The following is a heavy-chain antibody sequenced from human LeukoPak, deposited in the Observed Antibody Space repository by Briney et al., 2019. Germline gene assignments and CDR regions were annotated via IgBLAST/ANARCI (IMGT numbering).Heavy chain of an antibody. Sequence: ASVKVSCKVSGYTLTELSMHWVRQAPGKGLEWMGGFDPEDGETIYAQQFQGRVTMTEDTSTDTAYMELSSLRSEDTAVYYCATRADIVATIELGYYYMDVWGKGTTVTVSS. D-gene: IGHD5-12*01. CDR2: FDPEDGET. J-gene: IGHJ6*03. V-gene: IGHV1-24*01. CDR1: GYTLTELS. CDR3: ATRADIVATIELGYYYMDV.